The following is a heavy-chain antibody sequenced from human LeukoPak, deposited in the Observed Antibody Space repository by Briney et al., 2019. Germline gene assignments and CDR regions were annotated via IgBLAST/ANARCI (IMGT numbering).Heavy chain of an antibody. CDR3: ARESYYDFWSGYYDIDY. Sequence: GGSLRLSCAASGFTFSSYSMNWVRQAPGKGLEGVSYISSSSSTIYYADSVKGRFTISRDNAKNSLYLQMNSLRAEDTAVYYCARESYYDFWSGYYDIDYWGQGTLVTVSS. CDR2: ISSSSSTI. D-gene: IGHD3-3*01. V-gene: IGHV3-48*01. CDR1: GFTFSSYS. J-gene: IGHJ4*02.